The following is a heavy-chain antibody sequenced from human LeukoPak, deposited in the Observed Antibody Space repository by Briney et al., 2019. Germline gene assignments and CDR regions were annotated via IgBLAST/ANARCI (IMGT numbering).Heavy chain of an antibody. CDR3: AKDTLGGVSGTHYSEY. CDR2: VCGSGITA. Sequence: PGGSLRLSCAASRFTFSTYAMSWVRRAPGKGLEWLSTVCGSGITAYYADSVKGRFTISRDNSKNTLYLQMNSLRGEDTAVYYCAKDTLGGVSGTHYSEYWGQGSLVTVSS. CDR1: RFTFSTYA. J-gene: IGHJ4*02. V-gene: IGHV3-23*01. D-gene: IGHD1-26*01.